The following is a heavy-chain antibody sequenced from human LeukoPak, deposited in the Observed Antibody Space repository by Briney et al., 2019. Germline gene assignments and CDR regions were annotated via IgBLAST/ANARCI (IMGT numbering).Heavy chain of an antibody. CDR3: ARDGFSTSWGLAY. V-gene: IGHV3-53*01. Sequence: GGSLRLSCAASGFTVSSNYMSWVRQAPGKGLEWVSVIYSGGDTYCADSVKGRFTISRDNSKNTLSLQMNSLRAEDTAMYYCARDGFSTSWGLAYWGQGTLVTVSS. CDR2: IYSGGDT. J-gene: IGHJ4*02. D-gene: IGHD6-13*01. CDR1: GFTVSSNY.